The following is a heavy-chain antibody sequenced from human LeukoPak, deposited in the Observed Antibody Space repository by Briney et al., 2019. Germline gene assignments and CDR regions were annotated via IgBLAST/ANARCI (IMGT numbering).Heavy chain of an antibody. CDR1: GFTFSSYS. V-gene: IGHV3-21*01. CDR3: ARVGYYDSSGYYH. D-gene: IGHD3-22*01. J-gene: IGHJ5*02. Sequence: KTGGSLRLSCAASGFTFSSYSMNWVRQAPGKGLEWVSSISSSSSYIYYADSVKGRFTISRDNAKNSLYLQMNSLRAEDTAVYYCARVGYYDSSGYYHWGQGTLVTVSS. CDR2: ISSSSSYI.